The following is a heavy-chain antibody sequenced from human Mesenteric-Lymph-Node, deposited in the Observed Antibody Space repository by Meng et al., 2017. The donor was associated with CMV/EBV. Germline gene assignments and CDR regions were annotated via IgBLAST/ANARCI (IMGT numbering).Heavy chain of an antibody. CDR1: GYTFTGYY. V-gene: IGHV1-46*01. CDR2: INPSGGST. D-gene: IGHD3-3*01. Sequence: ASVKVSCKTSGYTFTGYYIHWVRQAPGQGLEWMGTINPSGGSTSYAQKFQGRVTMTRDTSTSTVYMELSSLRSEDTAVYYCARDGDFWSGYFSSWGQGTLVTVSS. J-gene: IGHJ5*02. CDR3: ARDGDFWSGYFSS.